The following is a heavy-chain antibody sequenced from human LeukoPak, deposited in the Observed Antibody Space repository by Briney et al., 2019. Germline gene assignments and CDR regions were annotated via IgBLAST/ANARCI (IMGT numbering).Heavy chain of an antibody. Sequence: SETLSLTCTVSGGSISSYYWSWIRQPPGKGLEWIGYIYYSGSTNYNPSLKSRVTISVDTSKNQFSLKLSSVTAADTAVYHCARDHSPNYGAGGYYYYGMDVWGQGTTVTVSS. V-gene: IGHV4-59*01. J-gene: IGHJ6*02. CDR2: IYYSGST. CDR1: GGSISSYY. CDR3: ARDHSPNYGAGGYYYYGMDV. D-gene: IGHD2-8*02.